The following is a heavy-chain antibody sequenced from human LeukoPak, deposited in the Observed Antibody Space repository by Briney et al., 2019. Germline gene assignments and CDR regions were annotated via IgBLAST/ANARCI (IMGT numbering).Heavy chain of an antibody. CDR1: GFTFRSYA. V-gene: IGHV3-30*04. CDR2: ISYDGSNQ. Sequence: GGSLRLSYAGSGFTFRSYAMHWVRQAPGKGLEWVSVISYDGSNQKYADSVKCRFTISRDNSKNTLYLQMNSRRAEDTAVYYCAREDGFGEPNYFDYWGQGTLVTVSS. D-gene: IGHD3-10*01. CDR3: AREDGFGEPNYFDY. J-gene: IGHJ4*02.